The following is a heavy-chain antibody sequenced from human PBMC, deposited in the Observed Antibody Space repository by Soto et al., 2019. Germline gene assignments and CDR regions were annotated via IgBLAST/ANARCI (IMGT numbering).Heavy chain of an antibody. V-gene: IGHV4-31*03. Sequence: NPSETLSLTCTVSGGSISSGGYYWSWIRQHPGKGLEWIGYIYYSGSTYYNPSLKSRVTISVDTSKNQFSLKLSSVTAADTAVYYCAREVVRGYYYGMDVWGQGTTVTVSS. CDR1: GGSISSGGYY. D-gene: IGHD3-10*01. J-gene: IGHJ6*02. CDR2: IYYSGST. CDR3: AREVVRGYYYGMDV.